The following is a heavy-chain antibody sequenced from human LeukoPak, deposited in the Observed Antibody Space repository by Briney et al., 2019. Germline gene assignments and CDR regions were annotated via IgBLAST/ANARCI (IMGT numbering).Heavy chain of an antibody. CDR2: IMTIFGTA. CDR1: GCSFSNYA. J-gene: IGHJ5*02. Sequence: GASVKVSCKAAGCSFSNYAISWVREAPGQGREWMGGIMTIFGTANYAQKFQGRVTITTDESTSPAYMELRSLRPEDTPVYSCASVGGRGVGYSYGDFDPRGQGTLVTVSS. V-gene: IGHV1-69*05. CDR3: ASVGGRGVGYSYGDFDP. D-gene: IGHD5-18*01.